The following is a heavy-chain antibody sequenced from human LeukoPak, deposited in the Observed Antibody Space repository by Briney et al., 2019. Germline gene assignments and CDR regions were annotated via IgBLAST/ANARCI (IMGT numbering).Heavy chain of an antibody. D-gene: IGHD1-26*01. Sequence: SETLSLTCTVSGGSISSSSYYWGWIRQPPGKGLEWIGSIYYSGSTYYNPSLKSRVTISVDTSKNQFSLKLSSVTAADTAVYYCARHGKWELQDLDYWGQGTLVTVSS. CDR1: GGSISSSSYY. CDR3: ARHGKWELQDLDY. V-gene: IGHV4-39*01. J-gene: IGHJ4*02. CDR2: IYYSGST.